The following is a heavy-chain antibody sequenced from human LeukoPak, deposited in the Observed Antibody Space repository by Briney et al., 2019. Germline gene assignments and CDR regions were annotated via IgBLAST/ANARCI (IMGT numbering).Heavy chain of an antibody. Sequence: SETLSLTCTVSGGSISSYYWSWIRQPPGKGLEWIGYIYYSGSTNYNPSLKSRVTISVDTSKNQFSLKLSSVTAADTAVYYCARAVSGWQYYFDYWGQGTLVTVSS. CDR3: ARAVSGWQYYFDY. CDR2: IYYSGST. CDR1: GGSISSYY. V-gene: IGHV4-59*01. D-gene: IGHD6-19*01. J-gene: IGHJ4*02.